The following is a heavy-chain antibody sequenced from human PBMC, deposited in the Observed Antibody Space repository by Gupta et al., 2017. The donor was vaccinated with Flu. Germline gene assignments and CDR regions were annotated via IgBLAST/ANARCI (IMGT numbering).Heavy chain of an antibody. CDR2: INPKSGGV. CDR3: ARVGYCSTTSCYEPFDI. Sequence: IHWVRQAPGEGLEWLGRINPKSGGVRYAQKCQGRVTLTSDTSINTAYMELSRLRFDDTEVYYCARVGYCSTTSCYEPFDIWGRGTQVCVSS. V-gene: IGHV1-2*05. D-gene: IGHD2-2*03. J-gene: IGHJ4*02.